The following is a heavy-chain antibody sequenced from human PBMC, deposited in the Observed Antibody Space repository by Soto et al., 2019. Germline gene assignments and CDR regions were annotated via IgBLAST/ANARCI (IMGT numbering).Heavy chain of an antibody. Sequence: GGSLRLSCAASGFTFSSYWMHWVRQAPGKGLVWVSRINPGGSITAYADSVKGRFTISRDNAKNTLYLQMNSLRGDDTTVYYCARVPTGKYGVWNYWGQGTLVTVSS. CDR3: ARVPTGKYGVWNY. CDR2: INPGGSIT. CDR1: GFTFSSYW. D-gene: IGHD2-8*01. J-gene: IGHJ4*02. V-gene: IGHV3-74*01.